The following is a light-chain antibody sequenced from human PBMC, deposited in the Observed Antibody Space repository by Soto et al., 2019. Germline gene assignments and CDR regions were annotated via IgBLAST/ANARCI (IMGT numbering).Light chain of an antibody. CDR3: MQALQTPIT. V-gene: IGKV2-28*01. CDR1: QSLLHSNGYNS. CDR2: LGS. J-gene: IGKJ5*01. Sequence: DIVMTQSPLSLPVTPGEPASISCRSSQSLLHSNGYNSLDWYLQKPGQSPQLLIYLGSNRASGVPDRFSGSGSGTDFTLKISGVEAEDVGVYYCMQALQTPITFGQGTRLEI.